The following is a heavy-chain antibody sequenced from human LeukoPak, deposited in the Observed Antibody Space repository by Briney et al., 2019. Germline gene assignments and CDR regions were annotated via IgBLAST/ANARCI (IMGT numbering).Heavy chain of an antibody. D-gene: IGHD1-1*01. CDR3: AKGTGTDYYYGMDV. J-gene: IGHJ6*02. CDR1: GFTFSSYG. V-gene: IGHV3-30*18. CDR2: ISYDGSNK. Sequence: GSLRLSCAASGFTFSSYGMHWVRQAPGKGLEWVTVISYDGSNKYYADSVKGRFTISRDNSKNTLYLQMNSLRAEDTAVYYCAKGTGTDYYYGMDVWGQGTTVTVSS.